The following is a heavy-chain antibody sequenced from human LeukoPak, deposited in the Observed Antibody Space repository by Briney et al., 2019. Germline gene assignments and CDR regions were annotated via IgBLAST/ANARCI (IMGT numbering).Heavy chain of an antibody. CDR1: GGSFSGYF. V-gene: IGHV4-34*01. CDR2: INHSGST. CDR3: ALYNWNYDAFDI. J-gene: IGHJ3*02. D-gene: IGHD1-7*01. Sequence: PSETLSLTCAVYGGSFSGYFWSWIRQPPGKGLEWIGEINHSGSTNYNPSLKSRVTISVDTSKNQFSLKLSSVTAADTAVYYCALYNWNYDAFDIWGQGTMVTVSS.